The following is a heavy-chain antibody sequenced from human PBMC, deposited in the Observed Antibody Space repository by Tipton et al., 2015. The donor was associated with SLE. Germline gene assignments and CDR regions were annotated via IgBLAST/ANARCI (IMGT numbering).Heavy chain of an antibody. J-gene: IGHJ4*02. CDR2: ISSSSSYI. Sequence: SLRLSCAASGFTFSSYSMNWVRQAPGKGLEWVSSISSSSSYIYYADSVKGRFTISRDNSKNTLYLQMNSLRAEDTAVYYCAKDLLLWFGETVDYWGQGTLVTVSS. CDR1: GFTFSSYS. V-gene: IGHV3-21*04. CDR3: AKDLLLWFGETVDY. D-gene: IGHD3-10*01.